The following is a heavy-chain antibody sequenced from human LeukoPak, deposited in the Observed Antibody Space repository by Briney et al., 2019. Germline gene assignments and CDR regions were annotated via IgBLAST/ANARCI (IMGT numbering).Heavy chain of an antibody. V-gene: IGHV3-64D*06. Sequence: GGSLRLSCSASGFRISAYAMHWVRQAPGKGLEYVSAISPNGGNTYYADSVRGRFSISRDNTKNTLYLQMNSLRPEDTAVYYCVPKGNEGYWGQGTLVNVSS. CDR3: VPKGNEGY. J-gene: IGHJ4*02. CDR1: GFRISAYA. CDR2: ISPNGGNT. D-gene: IGHD1-1*01.